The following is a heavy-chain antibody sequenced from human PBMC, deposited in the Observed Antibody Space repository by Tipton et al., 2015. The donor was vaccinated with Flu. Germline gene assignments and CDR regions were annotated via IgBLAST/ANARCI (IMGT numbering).Heavy chain of an antibody. D-gene: IGHD3-3*01. CDR2: INHSGST. CDR3: ARLTILGVVIIGNYYCYMDV. J-gene: IGHJ6*03. V-gene: IGHV4-34*01. CDR1: GGSFSGYY. Sequence: LRLSCAVYGGSFSGYYWSWIRQPPGKGLEWIGEINHSGSTNYNPSLKSRVTISVDTSKNQFSLKLSSVTAADTAVYYCARLTILGVVIIGNYYCYMDVWGKGTTVTVSS.